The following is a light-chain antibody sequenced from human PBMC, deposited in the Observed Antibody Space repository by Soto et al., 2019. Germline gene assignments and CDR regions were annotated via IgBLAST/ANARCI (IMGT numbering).Light chain of an antibody. Sequence: QLVLTQSPSASASLGASVKLTCTLSSGHSSYAIAWHQQQPEKGPRYLMKINSDGSHIKGDGIPDRFSGSSSGAERYLTIPSLQSDDEADYYCQTWGTGIWVFGGGTKLTVL. V-gene: IGLV4-69*01. J-gene: IGLJ3*02. CDR1: SGHSSYA. CDR3: QTWGTGIWV. CDR2: INSDGSH.